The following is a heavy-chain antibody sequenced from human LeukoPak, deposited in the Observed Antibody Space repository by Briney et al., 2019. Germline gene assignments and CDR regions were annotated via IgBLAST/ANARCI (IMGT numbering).Heavy chain of an antibody. V-gene: IGHV1-2*02. J-gene: IGHJ6*04. CDR2: INPNSGGT. D-gene: IGHD2-15*01. Sequence: ASVKVSCKASGYTFTGYYMHWVRQAPGQWLEWMGWINPNSGGTNYAQKFQGKVTMTRDTSISTAYMELSRLRSDDTAVYYCARDLSYCSGGSCDPGAGDVWGKGTTVTVSS. CDR3: ARDLSYCSGGSCDPGAGDV. CDR1: GYTFTGYY.